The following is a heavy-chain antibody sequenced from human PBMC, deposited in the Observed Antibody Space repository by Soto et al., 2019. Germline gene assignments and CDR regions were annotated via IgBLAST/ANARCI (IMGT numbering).Heavy chain of an antibody. CDR2: INNDGRST. Sequence: EVQLEESGGGSVQPGGSLRLSCAASGFPISSYSMHWVRQAPGKGLVWVSRINNDGRSTRYADSVKGRFTISRDNAKNTLYLQMNSLRAEDTGVYYCARDVELQSFDYWGQGTLVTVSS. D-gene: IGHD1-26*01. CDR1: GFPISSYS. J-gene: IGHJ4*02. V-gene: IGHV3-74*01. CDR3: ARDVELQSFDY.